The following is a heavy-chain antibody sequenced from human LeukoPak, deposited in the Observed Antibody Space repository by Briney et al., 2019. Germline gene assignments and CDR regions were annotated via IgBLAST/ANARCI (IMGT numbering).Heavy chain of an antibody. D-gene: IGHD5-12*01. Sequence: KDGESLKISCKGSGYRFTIYWIGWVRQMPGKGLEWMGIIYPGDSDTRYSPSFQGQVTISADKSISTAYLQWTSLKASDTAMYYCATHSRGYDFLNWFDPWGQGTLVTVSS. J-gene: IGHJ5*02. V-gene: IGHV5-51*01. CDR1: GYRFTIYW. CDR2: IYPGDSDT. CDR3: ATHSRGYDFLNWFDP.